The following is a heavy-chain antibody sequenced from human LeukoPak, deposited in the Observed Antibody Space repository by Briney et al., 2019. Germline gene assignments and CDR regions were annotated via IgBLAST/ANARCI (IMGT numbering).Heavy chain of an antibody. D-gene: IGHD1-26*01. CDR3: ATSLGATPHFDY. CDR2: FDPEDGET. CDR1: GYTLTELS. V-gene: IGHV1-24*01. J-gene: IGHJ4*02. Sequence: ASVKVSCKVSGYTLTELSMHWVRQAPGKGLEWMGGFDPEDGETIYAQKFQGRVTMTEDTSTDTAYMELSSLRSEDTAVYYSATSLGATPHFDYWGQGTPVTVSS.